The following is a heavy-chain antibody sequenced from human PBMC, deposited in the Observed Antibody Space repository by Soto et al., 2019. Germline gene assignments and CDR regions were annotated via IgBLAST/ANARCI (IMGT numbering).Heavy chain of an antibody. J-gene: IGHJ4*02. CDR3: ARGEKTFSVKEEWLSTPNYYFDY. D-gene: IGHD3-3*01. V-gene: IGHV4-34*01. CDR1: GGSFSGYY. CDR2: INHSGST. Sequence: SETLSLTCAVYGGSFSGYYWSWIRQPPGKGLEWIGEINHSGSTNYNPSLKSRVTISVDTSKNQFSLKLSSVTAADTAVYYCARGEKTFSVKEEWLSTPNYYFDYWGQGTLVTVSS.